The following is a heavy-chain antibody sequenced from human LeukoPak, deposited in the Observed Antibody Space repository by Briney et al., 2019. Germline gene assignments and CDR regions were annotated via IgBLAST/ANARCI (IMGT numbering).Heavy chain of an antibody. Sequence: SETLSLTCTVSGGSISSYYWSWIRQPPGKGLEWIGYIYYSGSTNYSPSLKSRVTISVDTSKNQFSLKLSSVTAADTAVYYCARGDQVGDYYYYYMDVWGKGTTVTISS. CDR3: ARGDQVGDYYYYYMDV. V-gene: IGHV4-59*01. CDR2: IYYSGST. D-gene: IGHD3-16*01. J-gene: IGHJ6*03. CDR1: GGSISSYY.